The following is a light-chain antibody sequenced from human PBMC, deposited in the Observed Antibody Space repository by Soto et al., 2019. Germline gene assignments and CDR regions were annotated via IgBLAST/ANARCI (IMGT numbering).Light chain of an antibody. V-gene: IGLV2-23*01. CDR3: CAYALSSKYV. CDR1: STDVGSYNL. Sequence: QSALTQPASVSGSPGQSITISCTGTSTDVGSYNLVSWYQRHPGKAPKLIIFEGNKRPSGVSNRFSGSKSASTASLTISGLQAEDEADYYCCAYALSSKYVFGTGTKLTVL. CDR2: EGN. J-gene: IGLJ1*01.